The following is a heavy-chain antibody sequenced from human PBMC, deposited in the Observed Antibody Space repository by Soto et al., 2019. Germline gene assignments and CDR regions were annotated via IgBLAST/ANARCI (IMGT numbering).Heavy chain of an antibody. CDR2: ISSSSTTYT. J-gene: IGHJ4*02. Sequence: EVQLVESGGGLVKPGESLTLSCAASGFTFSSYSMNWVRQAPGEGLEWVSSISSSSTTYTSYADSVKGRFTISRDNAKNSLHLQMNHLRAEDMDFSYRAGGVSGNRLTEFEFWGQGTVVGVSS. CDR1: GFTFSSYS. D-gene: IGHD2-8*01. CDR3: AGGVSGNRLTEFEF. V-gene: IGHV3-21*01.